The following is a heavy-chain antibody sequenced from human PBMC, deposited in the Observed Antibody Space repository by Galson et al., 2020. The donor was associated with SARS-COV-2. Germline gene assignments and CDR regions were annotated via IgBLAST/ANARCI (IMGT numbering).Heavy chain of an antibody. Sequence: GESLKISCAASGFTFSSYWMHWVRQAPGKGLVWVSRINSDGSSTSYADSVKGRFTISRDNAKNTLYLQMNSLRAEDTAVYYCASGGYYFDYWGQGTLVTVSS. CDR1: GFTFSSYW. CDR3: ASGGYYFDY. J-gene: IGHJ4*02. CDR2: INSDGSST. V-gene: IGHV3-74*01. D-gene: IGHD3-16*01.